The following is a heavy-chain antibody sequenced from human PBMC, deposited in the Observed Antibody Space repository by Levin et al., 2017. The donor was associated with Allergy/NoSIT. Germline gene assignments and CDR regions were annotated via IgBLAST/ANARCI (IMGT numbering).Heavy chain of an antibody. Sequence: GGSLRLSCAASGFTFSSYWMSWVRQAPGKGLEWVANIKQDGSEKYYVDSVKGRFTISRDNAKNSLYLQMNSLRAEDTAVYYCARDPVYFWAGGTDYWGQGTLVTVSS. CDR1: GFTFSSYW. D-gene: IGHD3-16*01. CDR2: IKQDGSEK. CDR3: ARDPVYFWAGGTDY. V-gene: IGHV3-7*01. J-gene: IGHJ4*02.